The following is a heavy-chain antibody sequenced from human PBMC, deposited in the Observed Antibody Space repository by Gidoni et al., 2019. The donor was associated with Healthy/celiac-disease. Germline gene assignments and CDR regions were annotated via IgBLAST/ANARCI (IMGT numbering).Heavy chain of an antibody. CDR2: IYPGDSDT. V-gene: IGHV5-51*01. CDR1: GYSFTRYW. CDR3: ARHRDSSGYYWAAHSGRDGPGPTDY. D-gene: IGHD3-22*01. Sequence: EVQLVQSGAEVKKPGESLKISCKGSGYSFTRYWIAWGRQMPGKGLEWMGIIYPGDSDTRYSPYVQGQVTISADKSISTAYLQWSSLKASDTAMYYCARHRDSSGYYWAAHSGRDGPGPTDYWGQGTLVTVSS. J-gene: IGHJ4*02.